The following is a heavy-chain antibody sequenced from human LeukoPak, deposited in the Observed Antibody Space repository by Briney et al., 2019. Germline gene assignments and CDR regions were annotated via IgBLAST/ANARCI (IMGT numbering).Heavy chain of an antibody. J-gene: IGHJ4*02. D-gene: IGHD3-10*01. CDR1: GGSISSYY. CDR3: VREIPHYGIDY. CDR2: TFDSGST. Sequence: PSETLSLTCTVSGGSISSYYWSWIRQPPGKGLEWIGRTFDSGSTSYNPSLESRVTMSVDTPKNQFSLRLSSVTAADAAVYFCVREIPHYGIDYWGREPWSPSPQ. V-gene: IGHV4-4*07.